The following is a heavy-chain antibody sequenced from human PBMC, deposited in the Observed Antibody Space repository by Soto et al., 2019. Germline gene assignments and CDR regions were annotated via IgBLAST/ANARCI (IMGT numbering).Heavy chain of an antibody. V-gene: IGHV1-8*01. J-gene: IGHJ4*02. CDR3: ARGGPLLRQTLNYFDY. CDR2: MNPNSGNT. Sequence: GASVKVSCKASGYTFTSHDINWVRQATGQGLEWMGWMNPNSGNTGYAQKFQGRVTMTRNTSISTAYMELSSLRSEDTAVYYCARGGPLLRQTLNYFDYWGQGTLVTVSS. CDR1: GYTFTSHD. D-gene: IGHD3-3*01.